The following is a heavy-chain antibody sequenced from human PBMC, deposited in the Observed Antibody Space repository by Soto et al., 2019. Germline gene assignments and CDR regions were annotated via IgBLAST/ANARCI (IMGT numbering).Heavy chain of an antibody. D-gene: IGHD6-25*01. J-gene: IGHJ2*01. Sequence: QVQLVQSGAEVKKPGSSVKVSCKASGGTFSSYAISWVRQAPGQGLEWMGGIIPLFGRANYAQKFPGRVTITAAASTSTAYMELSSLRSEDTAVYYCAQTLGLAAAGPGRFDLWGRGTLVTVSS. CDR2: IIPLFGRA. CDR1: GGTFSSYA. V-gene: IGHV1-69*12. CDR3: AQTLGLAAAGPGRFDL.